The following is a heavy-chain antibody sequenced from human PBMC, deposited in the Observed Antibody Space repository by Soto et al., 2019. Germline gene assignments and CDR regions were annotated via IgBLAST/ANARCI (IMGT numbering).Heavy chain of an antibody. D-gene: IGHD1-1*01. CDR1: GFIFSDYS. CDR3: ARSSGDTWEQYYFDY. Sequence: EVQPLESGGGLVLPGGSLRLSCAASGFIFSDYSMSWVRQAPGKGLEWVSGISGRGGSTYYADSVKGRFTISRDSSRNTLFLQMNSLRAEDTALYFCARSSGDTWEQYYFDYWGQGTLVPLSS. V-gene: IGHV3-23*01. CDR2: ISGRGGST. J-gene: IGHJ4*02.